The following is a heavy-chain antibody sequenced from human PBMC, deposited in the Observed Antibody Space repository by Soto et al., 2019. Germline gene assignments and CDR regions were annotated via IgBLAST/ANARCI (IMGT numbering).Heavy chain of an antibody. V-gene: IGHV4-59*01. CDR1: GGSISSFY. CDR2: IYWSGGT. CDR3: ARGARSSSWDNIDV. Sequence: PSETLSLTCTVSGGSISSFYWSWIRQPPGKGLEWIGYIYWSGGTNYNPSLKSRVTISVDTSKNQFSLKLSSVTAADTAVYYCARGARSSSWDNIDVLGQGPTLTVSS. J-gene: IGHJ6*02. D-gene: IGHD6-13*01.